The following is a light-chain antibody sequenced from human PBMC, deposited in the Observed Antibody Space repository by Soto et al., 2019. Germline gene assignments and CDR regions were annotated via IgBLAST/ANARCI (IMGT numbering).Light chain of an antibody. Sequence: EIVLTQSPATLSLAPGERATLSCRASQSVSDYIAWYQQKPGQAPRILIYDSSNTATGVPARFSGSGSGTDFTLTISSLEPEDFAVYDCEQRTNWLTFGGGNKVEIK. CDR1: QSVSDY. CDR3: EQRTNWLT. J-gene: IGKJ4*01. CDR2: DSS. V-gene: IGKV3-11*01.